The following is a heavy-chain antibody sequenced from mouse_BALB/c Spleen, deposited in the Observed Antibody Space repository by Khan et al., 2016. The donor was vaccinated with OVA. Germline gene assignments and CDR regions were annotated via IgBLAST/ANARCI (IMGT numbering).Heavy chain of an antibody. V-gene: IGHV5-6*01. D-gene: IGHD1-1*01. CDR1: GFTFSTYG. J-gene: IGHJ3*01. CDR3: ARLAYYYDSEGFAY. CDR2: ISTGGHYT. Sequence: EVELVESGGDLVKPGGSLKLSCAASGFTFSTYGMSWVRQTPDKRLEWVATISTGGHYTYYPDSVKGRFTISRDNAQNTLYLQMTSLKSEDTATFYCARLAYYYDSEGFAYWGQGTLVTVSA.